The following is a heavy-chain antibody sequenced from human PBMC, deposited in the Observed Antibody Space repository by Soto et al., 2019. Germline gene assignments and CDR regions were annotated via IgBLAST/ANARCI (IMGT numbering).Heavy chain of an antibody. V-gene: IGHV1-18*04. D-gene: IGHD3-3*01. CDR3: ARDPSITIFGGGGPRSYGMAV. Sequence: QVQLVQSGAEVKKPGASVKVSCKASGYTFTSYGISWVRQAPGQGLEWMGWISAYNGNTNDAQKLQGRVTMTTDTSTSTAYMELRSLRADDTAVYYCARDPSITIFGGGGPRSYGMAVWGQGTTVPVSS. CDR1: GYTFTSYG. CDR2: ISAYNGNT. J-gene: IGHJ6*02.